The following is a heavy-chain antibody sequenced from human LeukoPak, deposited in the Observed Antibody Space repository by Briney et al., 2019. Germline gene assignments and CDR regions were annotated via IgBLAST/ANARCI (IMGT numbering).Heavy chain of an antibody. CDR2: ISYGGSNK. CDR1: GFTFSSYG. Sequence: GGSLRLSCAASGFTFSSYGMHWVRQAPGKGLEWVAVISYGGSNKYYADSVKGRFTISRDNGKNSASLQMNSLKVEDTAVYYCAREDYGGNSFDLWGQGTLVTVSS. CDR3: AREDYGGNSFDL. D-gene: IGHD4-23*01. J-gene: IGHJ4*02. V-gene: IGHV3-30*03.